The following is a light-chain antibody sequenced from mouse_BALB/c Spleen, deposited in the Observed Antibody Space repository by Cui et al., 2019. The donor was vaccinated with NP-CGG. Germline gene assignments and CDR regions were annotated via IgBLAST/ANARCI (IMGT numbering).Light chain of an antibody. J-gene: IGLJ1*01. V-gene: IGLV1*01. CDR1: TGAVTTSNY. CDR3: ALWYSNHWV. CDR2: GTH. Sequence: QAVGTHESALTTSPGETVTLTCRSSTGAVTTSNYANWVQEKPDHLFTGLIGGTHNRAPGVPARFSGSLIGDKAALTITGTQTEDEAIYFCALWYSNHWVFGGGTKLTVL.